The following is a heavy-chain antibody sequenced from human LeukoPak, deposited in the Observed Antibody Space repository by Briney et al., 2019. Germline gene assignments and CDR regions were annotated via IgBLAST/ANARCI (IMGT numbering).Heavy chain of an antibody. D-gene: IGHD3-16*02. J-gene: IGHJ1*01. V-gene: IGHV4-61*01. CDR1: GGSISSGSYY. Sequence: SETLSLTCTVSGGSISSGSYYWSWIRQPPGKGLEWIGYIYYSGSTNYNPSLKSRVTISVDTSKNQFSLKLSSVTAADTAVYYCAVGELSLYAQHWGQGTLVTVSS. CDR3: AVGELSLYAQH. CDR2: IYYSGST.